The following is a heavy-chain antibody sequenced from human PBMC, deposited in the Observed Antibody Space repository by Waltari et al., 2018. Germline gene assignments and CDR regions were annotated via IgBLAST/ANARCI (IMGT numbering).Heavy chain of an antibody. J-gene: IGHJ5*02. Sequence: QLQLQESGPGLVKPSGTLSLTCSVSGDSMSSTYWWNWVRQSRQKGLEWIGQVHRSGRTNYNPCYASPVTTSLDTSNNQFSLKVTSATAADTAVYYCARDRGRGLYLDTWGPGTLVTVSP. V-gene: IGHV4-4*02. CDR3: ARDRGRGLYLDT. D-gene: IGHD2-15*01. CDR1: GDSMSSTYW. CDR2: VHRSGRT.